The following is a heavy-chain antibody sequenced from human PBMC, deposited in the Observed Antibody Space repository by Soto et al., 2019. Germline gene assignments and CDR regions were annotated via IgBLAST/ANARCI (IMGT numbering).Heavy chain of an antibody. CDR1: GFTFSSYG. Sequence: GGSLRLSCAASGFTFSSYGMHWVRQAPGKGLEWVAVIWYDGSNKYYADSVKGRFTISRDNSKNTLYLQMNSLRAEDAAVYYCARDVLRSFYYDSSGYYYWDYWGQGTLVTVSS. D-gene: IGHD3-22*01. CDR3: ARDVLRSFYYDSSGYYYWDY. CDR2: IWYDGSNK. V-gene: IGHV3-33*01. J-gene: IGHJ4*02.